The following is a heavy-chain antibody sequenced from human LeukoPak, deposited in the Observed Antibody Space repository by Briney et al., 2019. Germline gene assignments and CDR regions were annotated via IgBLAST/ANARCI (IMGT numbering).Heavy chain of an antibody. CDR2: IYYSGST. J-gene: IGHJ4*02. D-gene: IGHD1-26*01. Sequence: SQTLSLTCTVSGGSISSGGYYWSWIRQHPGKGLEWIGYIYYSGSTYYNPSLKSRVTISVDTSKNQFSLKLSSVTAADTAVYYCARDGCQIVGASVNWGQGTLVTVSS. CDR3: ARDGCQIVGASVN. CDR1: GGSISSGGYY. V-gene: IGHV4-31*03.